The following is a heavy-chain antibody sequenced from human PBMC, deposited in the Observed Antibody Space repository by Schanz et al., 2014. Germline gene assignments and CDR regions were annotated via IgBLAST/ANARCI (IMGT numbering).Heavy chain of an antibody. CDR3: AREGEWGYDPXXH. Sequence: EVQLVESGGGLVQPGGSLRLSCAASGFTFGNFFMSWVRQAPGKGLEWVANIKQDGIEKYYVDSVKGRFTISRDNAKNSLYLQMNSLTADDXAVYYCAREGEWGYDPXXHWGQGTLXXVSS. D-gene: IGHD5-12*01. CDR2: IKQDGIEK. J-gene: IGHJ4*02. V-gene: IGHV3-7*01. CDR1: GFTFGNFF.